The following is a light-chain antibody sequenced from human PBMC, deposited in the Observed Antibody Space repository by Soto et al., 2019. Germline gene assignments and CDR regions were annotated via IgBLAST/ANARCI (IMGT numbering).Light chain of an antibody. J-gene: IGLJ1*01. CDR1: SSDVGGYNY. CDR2: EGS. CDR3: SSYAGSRTYV. V-gene: IGLV2-23*01. Sequence: QSVLTQPASVSGSPGQSITISCTGTSSDVGGYNYVSWYQQHPGKAPKLMIYEGSKRPSGVSNRFSGSRSGNTASLTISGLLAEDEADYYCSSYAGSRTYVFGTGTKLTVL.